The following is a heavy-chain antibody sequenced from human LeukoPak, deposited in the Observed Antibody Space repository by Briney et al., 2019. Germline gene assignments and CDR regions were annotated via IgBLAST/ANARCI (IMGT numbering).Heavy chain of an antibody. D-gene: IGHD6-13*01. CDR3: ARSTAAGNDAFDI. V-gene: IGHV3-9*03. CDR2: ISWNSGSI. J-gene: IGHJ3*02. Sequence: PGGSLRLSRVVSGFTFDDYAMHWVRQAPGKGLEWVSGISWNSGSIGYADSVKGRFTISRDNAKNSLYLQMNSLRAEDMALYYCARSTAAGNDAFDIWGQGTMVTVSS. CDR1: GFTFDDYA.